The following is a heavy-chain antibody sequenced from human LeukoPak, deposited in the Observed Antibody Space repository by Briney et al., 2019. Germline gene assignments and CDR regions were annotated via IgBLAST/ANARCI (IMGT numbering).Heavy chain of an antibody. Sequence: SVRVSCKASGGTFSSYAISWVRQAPGQGLEWMGGIIPIFGTANYAQKFQGRVTITADESTSTAYMELSSLRSEDTAVYYCAASRGYSSTAFDYWGQGTLVTVSS. CDR2: IIPIFGTA. V-gene: IGHV1-69*13. D-gene: IGHD3-3*01. CDR3: AASRGYSSTAFDY. CDR1: GGTFSSYA. J-gene: IGHJ4*02.